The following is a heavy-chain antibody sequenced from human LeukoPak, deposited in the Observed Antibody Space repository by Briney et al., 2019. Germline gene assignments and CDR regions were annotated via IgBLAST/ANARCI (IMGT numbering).Heavy chain of an antibody. V-gene: IGHV3-23*01. CDR2: ISGSGGST. CDR3: ANYNYYYYYMDV. J-gene: IGHJ6*03. Sequence: GGSLRLSCAASGFTFSSHAMSWVRQARGKGLEWVSAISGSGGSTYSADSVKGRFTISRDNAKNTLYLQMNSLRAEDTAVYYCANYNYYYYYMDVWGKRNTVTVS. D-gene: IGHD4-11*01. CDR1: GFTFSSHA.